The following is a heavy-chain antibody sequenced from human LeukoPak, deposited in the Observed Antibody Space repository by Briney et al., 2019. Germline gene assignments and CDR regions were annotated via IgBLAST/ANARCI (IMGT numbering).Heavy chain of an antibody. V-gene: IGHV1-46*01. Sequence: GASVKVSCKASGYTFTSYYMHWVRQAPGQGLEWMGIINPSGGSTSYAQKFQGRVTMTRDMSTSTVYMELSSLRSEDTAVYYCARGAPPFDCGGDCYWTDFDAFDIWGQGTMVTVSS. CDR2: INPSGGST. J-gene: IGHJ3*02. CDR3: ARGAPPFDCGGDCYWTDFDAFDI. CDR1: GYTFTSYY. D-gene: IGHD2-21*02.